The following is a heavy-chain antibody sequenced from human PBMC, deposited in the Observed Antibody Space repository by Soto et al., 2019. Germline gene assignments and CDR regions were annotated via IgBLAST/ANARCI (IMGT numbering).Heavy chain of an antibody. CDR1: GYSFTSYW. V-gene: IGHV5-51*01. D-gene: IGHD3-3*01. CDR2: IYPGDSDT. J-gene: IGHJ4*02. CDR3: ARRPLGYDFWSGYPLKRGVHGDLGFDY. Sequence: GESLKISCKGSGYSFTSYWIGWVRQMPGKGLEWMGIIYPGDSDTRYSPSFQGQVTISADKSISTAYLQWSSLKASDTAMYYCARRPLGYDFWSGYPLKRGVHGDLGFDYWGQGTLVTVSS.